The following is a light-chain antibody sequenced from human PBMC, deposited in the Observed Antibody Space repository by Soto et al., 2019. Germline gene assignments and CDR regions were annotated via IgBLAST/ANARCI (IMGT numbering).Light chain of an antibody. Sequence: EIVLTQSPGTLSLSPGERATLSCRASQSVSSNYLAWYQQKPGQTPSLLIYGTSSRATGIPDRFSGSGSGTDFNLTISRLEPEDVAVYYGQQYGSSPGTFGQGTQVE. CDR3: QQYGSSPGT. CDR2: GTS. CDR1: QSVSSNY. J-gene: IGKJ1*01. V-gene: IGKV3-20*01.